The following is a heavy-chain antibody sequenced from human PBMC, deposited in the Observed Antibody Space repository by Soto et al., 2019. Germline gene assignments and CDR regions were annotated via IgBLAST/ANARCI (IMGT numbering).Heavy chain of an antibody. CDR1: GYTFTGYY. CDR2: INPNSGGT. Sequence: ASVKVSCKASGYTFTGYYVHWVRQAPGQGLEWMGWINPNSGGTNYAQKFQGRVTMTRDTSISTAYMELSRLRSDDTAVYYCARDPNYSSSPFDYWGQGTLVTVSS. J-gene: IGHJ4*02. D-gene: IGHD6-13*01. V-gene: IGHV1-2*02. CDR3: ARDPNYSSSPFDY.